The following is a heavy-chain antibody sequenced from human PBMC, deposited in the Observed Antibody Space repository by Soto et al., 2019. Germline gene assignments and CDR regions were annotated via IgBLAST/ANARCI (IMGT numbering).Heavy chain of an antibody. V-gene: IGHV3-23*01. Sequence: GGSLRLSCAASGFTFSNYAMSWVRQAPGKGLEWVSAVSGSGGSTDYADSVKGRFTISRDNSKNTLYLQMNSLRAEDTAVYYCAKGAIFGVVPSGGFDYWGQGTLVTVSS. CDR1: GFTFSNYA. D-gene: IGHD3-3*01. CDR3: AKGAIFGVVPSGGFDY. CDR2: VSGSGGST. J-gene: IGHJ4*02.